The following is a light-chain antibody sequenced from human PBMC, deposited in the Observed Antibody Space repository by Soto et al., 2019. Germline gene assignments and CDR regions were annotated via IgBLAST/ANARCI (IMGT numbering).Light chain of an antibody. J-gene: IGLJ2*01. CDR1: SSDVGGYNY. CDR2: DVS. Sequence: QSVLTQPASVSGSPGQSITISCTGTSSDVGGYNYVSWYQQHPGKAPQLMIYDVSSRPSGVSHRLSGSMSGTSASLTIPGLQAEDDAYYFFSSFTAIIPTRVFGGGTKVTFL. CDR3: SSFTAIIPTRV. V-gene: IGLV2-14*03.